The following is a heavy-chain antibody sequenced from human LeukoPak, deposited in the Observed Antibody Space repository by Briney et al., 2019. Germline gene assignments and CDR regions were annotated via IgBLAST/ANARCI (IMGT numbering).Heavy chain of an antibody. V-gene: IGHV3-30*02. D-gene: IGHD5-18*01. CDR2: IRYDGSNK. J-gene: IGHJ5*02. CDR3: ARAPTAMVPDNWFDP. Sequence: GGSLRLSCAASGFTFSSYGMHWVRQAPGKGLEWVAFIRYDGSNKYYADSVKGRFTISRDNSKNTLYLQMNSLRAEDTAVYYCARAPTAMVPDNWFDPWGQGTLVTVSS. CDR1: GFTFSSYG.